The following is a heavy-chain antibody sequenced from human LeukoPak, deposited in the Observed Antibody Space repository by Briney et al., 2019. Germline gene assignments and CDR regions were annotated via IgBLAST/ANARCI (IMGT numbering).Heavy chain of an antibody. Sequence: ASVKVSCKVSGYTLTELSMHWVRQAPGKGLEWMGGFDPEDGETIYAQKFQGRVTMTEDTSTDTAYMELSSLRSEDTAVYYCATDLLYYYDSSGYHSDYWGQGTLVTVSS. CDR1: GYTLTELS. CDR2: FDPEDGET. J-gene: IGHJ4*02. CDR3: ATDLLYYYDSSGYHSDY. D-gene: IGHD3-22*01. V-gene: IGHV1-24*01.